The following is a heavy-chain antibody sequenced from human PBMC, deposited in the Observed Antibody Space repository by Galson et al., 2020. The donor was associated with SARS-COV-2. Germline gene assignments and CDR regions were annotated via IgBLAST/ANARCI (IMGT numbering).Heavy chain of an antibody. Sequence: SVKVSCKASGGTFSSYALSWVRQAPGQGLEWMGGIIPIFGTANYAQKFQGRVPITADESTSTAYMELSSLRSEDTAVYYCASDCLPYDILTGHFYYYGMDVWGQGTTVTVSS. CDR1: GGTFSSYA. J-gene: IGHJ6*02. V-gene: IGHV1-69*13. CDR3: ASDCLPYDILTGHFYYYGMDV. CDR2: IIPIFGTA. D-gene: IGHD3-9*01.